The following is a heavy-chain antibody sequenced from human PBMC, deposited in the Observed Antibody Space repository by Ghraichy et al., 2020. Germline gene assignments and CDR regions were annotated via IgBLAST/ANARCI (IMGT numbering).Heavy chain of an antibody. Sequence: SETLSLTCTVSGGSISSYYWNWIRQPAGKGLEWIGRVYTTGSTNYNPSLKSRVTMSVDTSKNQFSLKLSSVTAADTAVYYCARLYYDSSGYYVDAFDMWGQGTMVTVSS. CDR3: ARLYYDSSGYYVDAFDM. CDR2: VYTTGST. J-gene: IGHJ3*02. D-gene: IGHD3-22*01. CDR1: GGSISSYY. V-gene: IGHV4-4*07.